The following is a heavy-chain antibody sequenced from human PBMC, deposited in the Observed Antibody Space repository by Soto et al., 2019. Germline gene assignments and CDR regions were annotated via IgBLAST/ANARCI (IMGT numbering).Heavy chain of an antibody. Sequence: GGSLRLSCAASGFTVSSNYMSWVRQAPGKGLEWVSVIYSGGSTYYADSVKGRFTISRDNSKNTLYLQMNSLRAEDTAVYYCARWGGSMQYYGSGSYPRGFTKNYYYYYGMDVWGQGTTVTVSS. CDR3: ARWGGSMQYYGSGSYPRGFTKNYYYYYGMDV. D-gene: IGHD3-10*01. V-gene: IGHV3-53*01. CDR1: GFTVSSNY. J-gene: IGHJ6*02. CDR2: IYSGGST.